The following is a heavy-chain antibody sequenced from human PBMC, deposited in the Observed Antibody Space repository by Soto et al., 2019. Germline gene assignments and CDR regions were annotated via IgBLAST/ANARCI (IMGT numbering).Heavy chain of an antibody. CDR2: INHSGST. J-gene: IGHJ5*02. D-gene: IGHD2-15*01. CDR1: GGSFSGYY. V-gene: IGHV4-34*01. Sequence: PSETLSLTCAVYGGSFSGYYWSWIRQPPGKGLEWIGEINHSGSTNYNPSLKSRFTISVDTSKNQFSLKLSSVTAADTAVYYCARVKSDIVVVVAARETTSVRGFDPWGQGTLVTVSS. CDR3: ARVKSDIVVVVAARETTSVRGFDP.